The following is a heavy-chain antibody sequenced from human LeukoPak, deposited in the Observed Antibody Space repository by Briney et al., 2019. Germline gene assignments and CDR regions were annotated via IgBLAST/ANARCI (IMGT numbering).Heavy chain of an antibody. J-gene: IGHJ4*01. CDR3: ARGSWGNFDY. CDR2: IYYSGST. CDR1: GGSISSSSYY. D-gene: IGHD3-16*01. Sequence: SETLSLTCTVSGGSISSSSYYWGWIRQPPGKGLEWIGSIYYSGSTYYNPSLKSRVTISVDTSKNQFSLKLSSVTAAVTAVYYCARGSWGNFDYWGQEPWSPSPQ. V-gene: IGHV4-39*01.